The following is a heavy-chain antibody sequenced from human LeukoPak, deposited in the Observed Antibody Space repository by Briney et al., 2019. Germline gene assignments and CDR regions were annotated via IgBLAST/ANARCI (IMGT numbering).Heavy chain of an antibody. CDR3: ARDGVASFDY. Sequence: PGGSLRLSCAASGFTFSSYAMHWVRQAPGKGLEWVAVISYDGSNKYCADSVKGRFTISRDNSKNSLYLQMNSLRAGDTAVYYCARDGVASFDYWGQGTLVTVSS. J-gene: IGHJ4*02. V-gene: IGHV3-30*04. CDR1: GFTFSSYA. CDR2: ISYDGSNK. D-gene: IGHD3-3*01.